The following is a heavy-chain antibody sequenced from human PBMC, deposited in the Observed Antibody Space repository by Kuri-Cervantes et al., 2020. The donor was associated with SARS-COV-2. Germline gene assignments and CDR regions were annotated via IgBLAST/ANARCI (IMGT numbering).Heavy chain of an antibody. D-gene: IGHD6-19*01. CDR2: ISDNGGST. CDR3: ARGGSSGWSQLEY. J-gene: IGHJ4*02. V-gene: IGHV3-64*01. Sequence: GESLKISCAASGFTFSRNAMHWVRQAPGKGLEYVSSISDNGGSTYYANSVKGRFTISRDNSKNTLYLQMDNLRAEDTAAYYCARGGSSGWSQLEYWGQGTLVTVYS. CDR1: GFTFSRNA.